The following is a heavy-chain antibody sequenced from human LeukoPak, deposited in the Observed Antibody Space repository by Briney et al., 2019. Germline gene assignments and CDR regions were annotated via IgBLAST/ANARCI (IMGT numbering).Heavy chain of an antibody. CDR3: ARRFSSSWPYYFDY. Sequence: SETLSLTCTVSGGSISSYYWSWIRQPPGQGLEWIGFIYYSGSTNYNPSLKPRVTISVDTSKNQFPLKLSSVTAADTAVYYWARRFSSSWPYYFDYWGQGTLVTVSS. CDR1: GGSISSYY. J-gene: IGHJ4*02. D-gene: IGHD6-13*01. V-gene: IGHV4-59*08. CDR2: IYYSGST.